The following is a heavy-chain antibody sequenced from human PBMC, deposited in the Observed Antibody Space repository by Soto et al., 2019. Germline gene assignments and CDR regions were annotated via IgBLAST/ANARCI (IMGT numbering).Heavy chain of an antibody. Sequence: QVQLQESGPGLVKPSGTLSLTCAVSGGSISSSNWWSWVRQPPGKGLEWIGEIYHSGSTNYNPSLQSRVTISVAKSKNQFSLKLSSVTAADTAVYYGASIAAAGTNFDYWGQGTLVTVSS. CDR3: ASIAAAGTNFDY. D-gene: IGHD6-13*01. V-gene: IGHV4-4*02. CDR2: IYHSGST. CDR1: GGSISSSNW. J-gene: IGHJ4*02.